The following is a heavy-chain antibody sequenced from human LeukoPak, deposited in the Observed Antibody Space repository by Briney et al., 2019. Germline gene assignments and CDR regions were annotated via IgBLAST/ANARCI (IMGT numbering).Heavy chain of an antibody. Sequence: ASVKVSCKASGYSFTGYYIHWVRQAPGQGLEWMGWINPNSGATKYAQKFQGRVTMTRDTSISTAYMELSSLRSDDTAVYHCARDDGYSSGWSLDFDHWGQGTLVTVSS. CDR1: GYSFTGYY. CDR2: INPNSGAT. V-gene: IGHV1-2*02. CDR3: ARDDGYSSGWSLDFDH. J-gene: IGHJ4*02. D-gene: IGHD6-19*01.